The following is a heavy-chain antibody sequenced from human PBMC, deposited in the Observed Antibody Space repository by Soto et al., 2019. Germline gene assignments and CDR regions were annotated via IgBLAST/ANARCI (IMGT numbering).Heavy chain of an antibody. V-gene: IGHV3-48*02. Sequence: GGSLRLSCAAPGFTFSSYSMNWVRQAPGKGLEWVSYISNSSSTIYYADSVKGRFTISRDNAKNSLYLQINSLRDEDTAVYYCARDSPGRYCSSTSCPRMDVWGQGTTVTVPS. J-gene: IGHJ6*02. D-gene: IGHD2-2*01. CDR2: ISNSSSTI. CDR1: GFTFSSYS. CDR3: ARDSPGRYCSSTSCPRMDV.